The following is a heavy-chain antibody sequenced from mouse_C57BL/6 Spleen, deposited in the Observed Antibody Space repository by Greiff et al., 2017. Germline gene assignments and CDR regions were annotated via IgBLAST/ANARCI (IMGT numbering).Heavy chain of an antibody. CDR2: IDPEDGDT. Sequence: VKLQQSGAELVRPGASVKLSCTASGFNIKDSYMHWVKQRPEQGLEWIGRIDPEDGDTEYAPKFPGKATMTADTSSNPAYLQISSLTSEDTAVYYCTTKDYAMDYWGQGTSVTVSS. CDR3: TTKDYAMDY. V-gene: IGHV14-1*01. CDR1: GFNIKDSY. J-gene: IGHJ4*01.